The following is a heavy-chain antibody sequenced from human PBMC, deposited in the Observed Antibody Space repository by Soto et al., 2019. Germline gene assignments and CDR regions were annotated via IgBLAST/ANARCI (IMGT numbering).Heavy chain of an antibody. D-gene: IGHD5-18*01. V-gene: IGHV1-69*13. Sequence: SVKVSCKASGGTFSSYAISWVRQAPGQGLEWMGGIIPIFGTANYAQKFQGRVTITADESTSTAYMELSSLRSEDTAVYYCARSNTDIVTPLDYWGQRTPVTFSA. CDR3: ARSNTDIVTPLDY. CDR1: GGTFSSYA. J-gene: IGHJ4*02. CDR2: IIPIFGTA.